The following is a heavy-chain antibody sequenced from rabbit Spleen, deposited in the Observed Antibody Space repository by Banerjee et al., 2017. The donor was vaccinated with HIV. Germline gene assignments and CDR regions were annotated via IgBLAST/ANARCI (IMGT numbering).Heavy chain of an antibody. Sequence: QEQLEESGGGLVQPGGSLTLTCTASGFTISSYDYMCWVRQAPGKGLEWIACIDSGSSGDTYYASWAKGRFTISKTSSTTVTLQMTSLTAADTATYFCARETSSGWGIVSFYFSLWGPGTLVTVS. D-gene: IGHD4-1*01. V-gene: IGHV1S45*01. J-gene: IGHJ4*01. CDR3: ARETSSGWGIVSFYFSL. CDR1: GFTISSYDY. CDR2: IDSGSSGDT.